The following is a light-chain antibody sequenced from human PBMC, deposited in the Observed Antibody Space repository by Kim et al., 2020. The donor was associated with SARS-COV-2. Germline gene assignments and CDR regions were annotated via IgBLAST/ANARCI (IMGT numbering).Light chain of an antibody. J-gene: IGKJ1*01. CDR2: GAS. CDR1: QSIRMF. Sequence: ASVGDRVTITCRASQSIRMFLDWYQQKSGKAPTLLIYGASSLQSGVPSRFSGSGSGTEFTLTISSLQPEDFAAYYCQQYYNTLWTFGQGTKVDIK. CDR3: QQYYNTLWT. V-gene: IGKV1-39*01.